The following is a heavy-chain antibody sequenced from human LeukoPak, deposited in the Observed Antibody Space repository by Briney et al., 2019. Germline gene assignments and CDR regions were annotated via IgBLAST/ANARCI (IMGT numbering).Heavy chain of an antibody. J-gene: IGHJ5*02. CDR1: RGFIGGYY. D-gene: IGHD2-2*01. V-gene: IGHV4-59*01. CDR3: ARHVVVPAPMVDP. CDR2: IYNSGSA. Sequence: KASETLSLTCTVSRGFIGGYYWSWIRQPPGRGLEWTGNIYNSGSANYNPSLKSRVTISVDTSKNQFSLKLTSVTAADTAVYYCARHVVVPAPMVDPWGQGTLVTVSS.